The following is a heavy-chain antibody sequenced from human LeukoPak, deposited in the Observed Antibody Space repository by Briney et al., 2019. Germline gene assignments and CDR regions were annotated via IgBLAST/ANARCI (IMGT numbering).Heavy chain of an antibody. V-gene: IGHV3-30*18. Sequence: GGSLRLSCAASGFTFSSYAMSWVRQAPGKGLEWVAVITYDGSNKYYADSVKGRFTSSRDNSKNTLYLQMNSLRAEDTAVFYCAKEEYCSGGSCSLDYWGQGTLVTVSS. CDR1: GFTFSSYA. J-gene: IGHJ4*02. CDR2: ITYDGSNK. D-gene: IGHD2-15*01. CDR3: AKEEYCSGGSCSLDY.